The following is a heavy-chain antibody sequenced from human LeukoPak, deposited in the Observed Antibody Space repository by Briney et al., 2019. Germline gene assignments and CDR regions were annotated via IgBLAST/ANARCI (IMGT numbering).Heavy chain of an antibody. CDR2: IYYSGST. Sequence: PSETLSLTCTLSGGSISSYYWSWIRQPPGKGLEWIGYIYYSGSTNYNPSLKSRVTISVDTSKNQFSLKLSSVTAADTAVYYCARAGLWFGGFLDYWGQGTLVTVSS. CDR3: ARAGLWFGGFLDY. V-gene: IGHV4-59*01. CDR1: GGSISSYY. D-gene: IGHD3-10*01. J-gene: IGHJ4*02.